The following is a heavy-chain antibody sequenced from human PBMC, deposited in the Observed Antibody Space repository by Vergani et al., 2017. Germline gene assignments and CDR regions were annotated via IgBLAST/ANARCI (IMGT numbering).Heavy chain of an antibody. CDR2: IYYSGST. CDR3: ARDLIWFGEGGYAFDI. D-gene: IGHD3-10*01. CDR1: GGSISSGGYY. J-gene: IGHJ3*02. V-gene: IGHV4-31*03. Sequence: QVQLQESGPGLVKPSRTLSLTCTVSGGSISSGGYYWSWIRQHPGKGLEWIGYIYYSGSTYYNPSLKSRVTISVDTSKNQFSLKLSSVNAADTAVYYCARDLIWFGEGGYAFDIWGQGTMVTVSS.